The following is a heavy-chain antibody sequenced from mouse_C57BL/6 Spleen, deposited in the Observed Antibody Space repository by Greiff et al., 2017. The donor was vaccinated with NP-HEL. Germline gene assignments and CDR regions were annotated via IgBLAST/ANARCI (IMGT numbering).Heavy chain of an antibody. CDR1: GFTFSDYY. CDR2: INYDGSST. CDR3: ARDLTTVGDLDY. J-gene: IGHJ2*01. V-gene: IGHV5-16*01. D-gene: IGHD1-1*01. Sequence: EVKLMESEGGLVQPGSSMKLSCTASGFTFSDYYMAWVRQVPEKGLEWVANINYDGSSTYYLDSLKSRFIISRDNAKNILYLQMSSLKSEDTATYYCARDLTTVGDLDYWGQGTTLTVAS.